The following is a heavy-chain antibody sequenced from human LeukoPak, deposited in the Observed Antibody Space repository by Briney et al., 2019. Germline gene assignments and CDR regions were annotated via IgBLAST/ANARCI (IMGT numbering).Heavy chain of an antibody. J-gene: IGHJ4*02. CDR1: GGSFSGYY. CDR3: ASSIVGATPFDY. CDR2: INHSGST. Sequence: SETLSLTCAVYGGSFSGYYWSWIRQPPGKGLEWIGEINHSGSTNYNPSLKSRVTISVDTSKNQFSLKLSSVTAADTAVYYCASSIVGATPFDYWSQGTLVTVSS. D-gene: IGHD1-26*01. V-gene: IGHV4-34*01.